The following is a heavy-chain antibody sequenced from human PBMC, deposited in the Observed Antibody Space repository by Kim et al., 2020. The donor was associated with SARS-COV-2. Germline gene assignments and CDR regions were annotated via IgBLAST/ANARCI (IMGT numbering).Heavy chain of an antibody. CDR2: MNPNSGNT. V-gene: IGHV1-8*01. Sequence: ASVKVSCKASGYTFTSYDINWVRQATGQGLEWMGWMNPNSGNTGYAQKFQGRVTMTRNTSISTAYMELSSLRSEDTAVYYCARGARNYQQDYYDSSGYYYYFDYWGQGTLVTVSS. D-gene: IGHD3-22*01. CDR3: ARGARNYQQDYYDSSGYYYYFDY. J-gene: IGHJ4*02. CDR1: GYTFTSYD.